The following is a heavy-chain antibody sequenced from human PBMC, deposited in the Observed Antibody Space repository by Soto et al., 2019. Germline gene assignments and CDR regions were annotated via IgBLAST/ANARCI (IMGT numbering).Heavy chain of an antibody. J-gene: IGHJ4*02. CDR2: IYSGGST. V-gene: IGHV3-66*01. Sequence: EEQLVESGGDLVQPGGSLRLSCAASGFTVSNNYMSWVRQAPGKGLEWVSLIYSGGSTYYADSVKGRLTISRDSSKNTRYLQMNSPRAEDTAMYYCAAYIHKGYLGQGTLVTVSS. CDR1: GFTVSNNY. D-gene: IGHD3-16*01. CDR3: AAYIHKGY.